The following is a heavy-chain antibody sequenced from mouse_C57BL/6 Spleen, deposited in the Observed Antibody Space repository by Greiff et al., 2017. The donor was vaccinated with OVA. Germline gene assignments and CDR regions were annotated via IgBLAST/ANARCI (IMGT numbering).Heavy chain of an antibody. D-gene: IGHD2-4*01. CDR2: ISDGGSYT. J-gene: IGHJ4*01. V-gene: IGHV5-4*01. CDR1: GFTFSSYA. CDR3: AREGLEGGYAMDY. Sequence: EVKLVESGGGLVKPGGSLKLSCAASGFTFSSYAMSWVRQTPEKRLEWVATISDGGSYTYYPDNVKGRFTISRDNAKNNLYLQMSHLKSEDTAMYYCAREGLEGGYAMDYWGQGTSVTVSS.